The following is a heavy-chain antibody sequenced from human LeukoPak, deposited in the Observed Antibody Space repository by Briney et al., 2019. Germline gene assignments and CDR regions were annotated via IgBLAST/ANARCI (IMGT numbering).Heavy chain of an antibody. Sequence: PGRSLRLSCAASGFTFDDYAMHWVRQAPGEGLEWVSGISWNSGSIGYADSVKGRFTISRDNAKNSLYLQMNSLRAEDTALYYCAKAGNYDIFYWGQGTLVTVSS. CDR3: AKAGNYDIFY. D-gene: IGHD3-9*01. CDR1: GFTFDDYA. V-gene: IGHV3-9*01. J-gene: IGHJ4*02. CDR2: ISWNSGSI.